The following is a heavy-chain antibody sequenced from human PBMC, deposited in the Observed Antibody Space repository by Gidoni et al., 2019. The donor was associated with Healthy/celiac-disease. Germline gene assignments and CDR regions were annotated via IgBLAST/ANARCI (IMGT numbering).Heavy chain of an antibody. Sequence: QVTLKESVPVLVTPTETLTLTCTVSGFSLSNARMGVSWIRQPPGKALEWLAHIFSNDEKSYSTSLKSRLTISKDTSKSQVVLTMTNRDPVDTATYYCARNRITMVRGVTTLYYYYYMDVWGKGTTVTVSS. CDR3: ARNRITMVRGVTTLYYYYYMDV. D-gene: IGHD3-10*01. CDR2: IFSNDEK. CDR1: GFSLSNARMG. V-gene: IGHV2-26*01. J-gene: IGHJ6*03.